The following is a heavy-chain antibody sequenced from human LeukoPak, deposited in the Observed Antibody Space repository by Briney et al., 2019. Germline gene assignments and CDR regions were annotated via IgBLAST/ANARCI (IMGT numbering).Heavy chain of an antibody. CDR2: INQSGST. V-gene: IGHV4-34*01. J-gene: IGHJ6*03. Sequence: SETLSLTCAVYGGSSSGYYWSWIRQPPGKGLEWIGEINQSGSTNQSPSLKSRVTISIDTSKNQFSLKLSSVTAADTAVYYCARGSRGSTSERHLRYYYYYYMDVWGKGTTVTVSS. CDR3: ARGSRGSTSERHLRYYYYYYMDV. D-gene: IGHD2-2*01. CDR1: GGSSSGYY.